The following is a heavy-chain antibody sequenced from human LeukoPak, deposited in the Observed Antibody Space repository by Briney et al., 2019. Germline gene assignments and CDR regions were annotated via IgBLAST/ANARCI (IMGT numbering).Heavy chain of an antibody. V-gene: IGHV4-59*08. D-gene: IGHD1-14*01. CDR1: GGSFSGYY. CDR3: ARQNPNLISGLWDVDYYYGMDV. Sequence: SETLSLTCAVYGGSFSGYYWSWIRQPPGKGLEWIGNIYYSGSTNYNPSLKSRVTISVDTSKNQFSLKLSSVTAADTAVYYCARQNPNLISGLWDVDYYYGMDVWGQGTTVTVSS. CDR2: IYYSGST. J-gene: IGHJ6*02.